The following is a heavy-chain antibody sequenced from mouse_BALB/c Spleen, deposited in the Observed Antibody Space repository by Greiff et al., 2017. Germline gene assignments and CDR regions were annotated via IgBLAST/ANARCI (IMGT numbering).Heavy chain of an antibody. J-gene: IGHJ3*01. CDR2: ISSGGSYT. CDR3: ARAEVRPWFAY. D-gene: IGHD2-14*01. Sequence: VQLQQSGGDLVKPGGSLKLSCAASGFTFSSYGMSWVRQTPDKRLEWVATISSGGSYTYYPDSVKGRFTISRDNAKNTLYLQMSSLKSEDTAMYYCARAEVRPWFAYWGQGTLVTVSA. V-gene: IGHV5-6*01. CDR1: GFTFSSYG.